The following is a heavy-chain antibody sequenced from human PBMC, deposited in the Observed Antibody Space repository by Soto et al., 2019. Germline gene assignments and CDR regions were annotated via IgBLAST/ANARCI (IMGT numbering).Heavy chain of an antibody. J-gene: IGHJ4*02. CDR3: ARTRGYDVYDY. V-gene: IGHV1-3*01. D-gene: IGHD3-3*01. CDR1: GYTFTSYA. CDR2: INAGNGNT. Sequence: QVQLVQSGAEVKKPGASVKVSCKASGYTFTSYAMHWVRQAPGQRLEWMGWINAGNGNTKYSQKFQGTVTITRDTSVSTAYMELRSLRSEETVVYYCARTRGYDVYDYWGQGPLVTVSS.